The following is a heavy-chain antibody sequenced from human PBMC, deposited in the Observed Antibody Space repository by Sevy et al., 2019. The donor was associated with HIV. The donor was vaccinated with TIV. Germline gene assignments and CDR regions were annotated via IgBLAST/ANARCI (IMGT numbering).Heavy chain of an antibody. V-gene: IGHV1-46*01. CDR1: GYTFTSYY. D-gene: IGHD3-10*01. J-gene: IGHJ6*02. CDR2: INPRGGST. CDR3: ARERQFADYYYYGLDV. Sequence: ASVKVSCKASGYTFTSYYMHWVRQAPGQGLEWMGIINPRGGSTSYAQKFQGRVTMTRDTSTSTVYMELSSLRSEDTAMYYCARERQFADYYYYGLDVWGQGTTVTVSS.